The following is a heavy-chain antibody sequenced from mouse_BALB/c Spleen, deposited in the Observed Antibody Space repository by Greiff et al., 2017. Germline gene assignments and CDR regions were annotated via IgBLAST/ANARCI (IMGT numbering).Heavy chain of an antibody. V-gene: IGHV5-6-5*01. D-gene: IGHD2-1*01. CDR3: ALDYGNYVWFAY. CDR1: GFTFSSYA. Sequence: EVMLVGSGGGLVKPGGSLKLSCAASGFTFSSYAMSWVRQTPEKRLEWVASISSGGSTYYPDSVKGRFTISRDNARNILYLQMSSLRSEDTAMYYCALDYGNYVWFAYWGQGTLVTVSA. J-gene: IGHJ3*01. CDR2: ISSGGST.